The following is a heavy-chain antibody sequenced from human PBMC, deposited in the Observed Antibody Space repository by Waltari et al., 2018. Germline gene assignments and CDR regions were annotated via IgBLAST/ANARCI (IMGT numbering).Heavy chain of an antibody. J-gene: IGHJ3*02. V-gene: IGHV4-39*07. Sequence: QLQLQESGPGLVKPSETLSLTCTVSGGSISSSSYYWGWIRQPPGKGLEWIGSIYYSGSTYYNPSLKSRVTISVDTSKNQFSLKLGSVTAADTAVYYCARAVGATAFDIWGQGTMVTVSS. CDR2: IYYSGST. D-gene: IGHD1-26*01. CDR1: GGSISSSSYY. CDR3: ARAVGATAFDI.